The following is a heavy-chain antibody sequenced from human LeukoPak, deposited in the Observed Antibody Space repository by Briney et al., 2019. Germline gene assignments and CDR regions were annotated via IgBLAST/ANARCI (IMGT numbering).Heavy chain of an antibody. V-gene: IGHV4-30-4*01. CDR2: IYYSGST. CDR3: ARVLRIAVAGTVDY. D-gene: IGHD6-19*01. Sequence: PSQPLSLTCTVSGGSISSGDYYWSWIRQPPGKGLEWIGYIYYSGSTYYNPSLKSRVTISVDTSKNQFSLKLSSVTAADTAVYYCARVLRIAVAGTVDYWGQGTLVTVSS. J-gene: IGHJ4*02. CDR1: GGSISSGDYY.